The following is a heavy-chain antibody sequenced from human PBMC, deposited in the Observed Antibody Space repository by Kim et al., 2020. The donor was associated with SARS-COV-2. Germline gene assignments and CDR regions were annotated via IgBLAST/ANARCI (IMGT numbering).Heavy chain of an antibody. Sequence: SETLSLTCVVYDESFSGHYWNWIRQTPGKGLEWIGEINHSGNTNYNLSLKSRLTISVDTSKNQVSLNLTSVTAADTALDYCARRGQQLKRGSSDGWGQGT. V-gene: IGHV4-34*01. CDR2: INHSGNT. D-gene: IGHD3-10*01. J-gene: IGHJ6*02. CDR1: DESFSGHY. CDR3: ARRGQQLKRGSSDG.